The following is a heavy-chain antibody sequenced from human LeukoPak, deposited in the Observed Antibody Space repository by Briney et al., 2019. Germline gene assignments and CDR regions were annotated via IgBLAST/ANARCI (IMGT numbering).Heavy chain of an antibody. V-gene: IGHV4-59*01. D-gene: IGHD5-12*01. J-gene: IGHJ4*02. CDR3: ARCFYSGYVLY. CDR1: GDSISRYY. CDR2: IFYSGST. Sequence: PSETLSLTCTVSGDSISRYYWSWIRQPPGKGLEWIGYIFYSGSTNYNPSLESRVTISVDTSKNQFSLKLSSVTAADTAVYYCARCFYSGYVLYWGQGTLVTVSS.